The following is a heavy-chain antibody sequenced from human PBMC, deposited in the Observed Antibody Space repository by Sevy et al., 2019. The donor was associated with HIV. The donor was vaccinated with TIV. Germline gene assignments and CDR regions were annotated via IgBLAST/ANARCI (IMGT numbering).Heavy chain of an antibody. D-gene: IGHD3-9*01. Sequence: GGSLRLSCAASGFTFSGSAMHWVRQASGKGLEWVGRIRSKANSYATAYAASVKGRFTISRDDSKNTAYLQMNSLKTEDTAVYYCTRLHSGRYFDPYYGMDVWGQGTTVTVSS. J-gene: IGHJ6*02. CDR1: GFTFSGSA. CDR2: IRSKANSYAT. CDR3: TRLHSGRYFDPYYGMDV. V-gene: IGHV3-73*01.